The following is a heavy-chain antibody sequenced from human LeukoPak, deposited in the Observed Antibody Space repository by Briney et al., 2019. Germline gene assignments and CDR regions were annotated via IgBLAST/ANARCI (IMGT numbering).Heavy chain of an antibody. CDR2: IYYSGST. CDR1: GGSISTYY. Sequence: SETLSLTCTVSGGSISTYYWSWIRQPPGKGLEWIGYIYYSGSTNYNPSLKSRVTISRDTSKNQFSLKLSSVTAADTAVYYCARVVKSIAAAGRGGDYYYGMDVWGQGTTVTVSS. J-gene: IGHJ6*02. D-gene: IGHD6-13*01. CDR3: ARVVKSIAAAGRGGDYYYGMDV. V-gene: IGHV4-59*12.